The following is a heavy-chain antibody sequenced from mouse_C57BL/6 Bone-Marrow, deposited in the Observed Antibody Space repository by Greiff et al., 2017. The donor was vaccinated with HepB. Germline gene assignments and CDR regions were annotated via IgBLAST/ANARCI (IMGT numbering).Heavy chain of an antibody. V-gene: IGHV6-3*01. Sequence: EVMLVESGGGLVQPGGSMKLSCVASGFTFSNYWMNWVRQSPEKGLEWVAQIRLKSDNYATHYAESVKGRFTSSRDDYKSSVYLQMNNLRAEDTGMYYCTLPHYYAIVAMDYWGQGTPVTVSS. CDR2: IRLKSDNYAT. CDR1: GFTFSNYW. J-gene: IGHJ4*01. D-gene: IGHD1-2*01. CDR3: TLPHYYAIVAMDY.